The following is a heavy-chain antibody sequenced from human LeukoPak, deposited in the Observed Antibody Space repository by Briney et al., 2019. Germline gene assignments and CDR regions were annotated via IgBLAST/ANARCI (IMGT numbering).Heavy chain of an antibody. CDR2: IRSKAYGGTT. CDR3: ALYDILTGYYTPFDY. D-gene: IGHD3-9*01. V-gene: IGHV3-49*03. J-gene: IGHJ4*02. CDR1: GFIFGDYA. Sequence: GGSLRLSCTASGFIFGDYAMSWFRQAPGKGLEWVGLIRSKAYGGTTEYAASVKGRFTISRDDSKSIAYLQMSSLKTEDTAVYYCALYDILTGYYTPFDYWGQGTLVTVSS.